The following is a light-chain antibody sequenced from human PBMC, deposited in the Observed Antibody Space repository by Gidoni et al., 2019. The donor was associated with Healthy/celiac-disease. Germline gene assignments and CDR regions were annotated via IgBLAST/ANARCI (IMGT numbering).Light chain of an antibody. Sequence: EIVFTQSPATLSLSPGERATLCSRSSQSVSSYLAWYQQKPGQAPRLLIYDASNRATGITARFSGSGSETDFTLTISSLEPEDFAVYYCQQRSNWPTFGQGTRLEIK. V-gene: IGKV3-11*01. J-gene: IGKJ5*01. CDR2: DAS. CDR3: QQRSNWPT. CDR1: QSVSSY.